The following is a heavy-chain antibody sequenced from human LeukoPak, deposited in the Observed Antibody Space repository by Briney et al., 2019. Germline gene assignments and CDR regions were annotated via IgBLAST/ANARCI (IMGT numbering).Heavy chain of an antibody. CDR3: ARGPNIAVAGKVDP. CDR1: GGSISISSGGYY. V-gene: IGHV4-31*03. Sequence: SQTLSLTCTVSGGSISISSGGYYWSWIRQHPGKGLEWIGYIYYSGSTYYNPSLESRVIISVDMSKNQFSLKLSSVTAADTAVYYCARGPNIAVAGKVDPWGQGTLVTVSS. D-gene: IGHD6-19*01. CDR2: IYYSGST. J-gene: IGHJ5*02.